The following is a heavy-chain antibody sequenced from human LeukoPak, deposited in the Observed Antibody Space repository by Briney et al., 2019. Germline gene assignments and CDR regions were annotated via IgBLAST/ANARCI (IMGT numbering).Heavy chain of an antibody. CDR3: AKDRITYYDFWSGYYYFDY. CDR2: ISGSGGST. Sequence: GGSLRLSCAASGFTFSSYAMSWVRQAPGEGLEWVSAISGSGGSTYYADSVKGRFTISRDNSKNTLYLQMNSLRAEDTAVYYCAKDRITYYDFWSGYYYFDYWGQGTLVTVSS. CDR1: GFTFSSYA. D-gene: IGHD3-3*01. V-gene: IGHV3-23*01. J-gene: IGHJ4*02.